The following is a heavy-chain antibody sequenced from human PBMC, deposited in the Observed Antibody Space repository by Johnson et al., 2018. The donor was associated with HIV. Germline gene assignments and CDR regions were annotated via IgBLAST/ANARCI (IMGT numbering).Heavy chain of an antibody. Sequence: PEWVSGINWNGGNTVYYADSVKGRFTISRDNAKNSLYLQMNSLRSDDTAVYYCAKLPGGNSGFVDAFDIWGQGTMVTVSS. CDR3: AKLPGGNSGFVDAFDI. CDR2: INWNGGNT. J-gene: IGHJ3*02. D-gene: IGHD4-23*01. V-gene: IGHV3-20*03.